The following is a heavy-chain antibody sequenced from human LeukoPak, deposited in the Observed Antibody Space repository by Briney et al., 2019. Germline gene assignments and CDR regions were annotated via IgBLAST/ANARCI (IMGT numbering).Heavy chain of an antibody. CDR1: GFTFSSYA. Sequence: GGSLRLSCAASGFTFSSYAMSWVRQAPGKGLEWVSAISGSGGSTYYADSVKGRFTISRDNSKNTPYLQMNSLRAEDTAVYYCANYRRFGVVLLDYWGQGTLVTVSS. J-gene: IGHJ4*02. D-gene: IGHD3-3*01. CDR3: ANYRRFGVVLLDY. CDR2: ISGSGGST. V-gene: IGHV3-23*01.